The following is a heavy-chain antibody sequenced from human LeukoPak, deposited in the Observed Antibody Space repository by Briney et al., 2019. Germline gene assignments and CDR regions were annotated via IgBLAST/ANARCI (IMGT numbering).Heavy chain of an antibody. V-gene: IGHV4-59*01. J-gene: IGHJ6*03. Sequence: SETLSLTCTVSGGSISSYYWGWIRQPPGKGLEWIGYIYYSGSTNYNPSLKSRVTISVDTSKNQFSLKLSSVTAADTAVYYCARAPPSSEDYMDVWGKGTTVTVSS. CDR3: ARAPPSSEDYMDV. CDR1: GGSISSYY. D-gene: IGHD3-22*01. CDR2: IYYSGST.